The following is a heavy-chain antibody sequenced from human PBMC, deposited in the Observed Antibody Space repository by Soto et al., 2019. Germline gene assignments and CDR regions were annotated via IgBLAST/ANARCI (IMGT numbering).Heavy chain of an antibody. CDR1: GFTFSSYG. Sequence: QVQLVESGGGVVQPGRSLRLSCAASGFTFSSYGMHWVRQAPGKGLEWVAVISYDGSNKYYADSVKGRFTISRDNSKNTLYLKMNSLRAEDTAGYYCAKNGDVVVPAAMTGMDVWGQGTTVTVSS. V-gene: IGHV3-30*18. J-gene: IGHJ6*02. CDR3: AKNGDVVVPAAMTGMDV. CDR2: ISYDGSNK. D-gene: IGHD2-2*01.